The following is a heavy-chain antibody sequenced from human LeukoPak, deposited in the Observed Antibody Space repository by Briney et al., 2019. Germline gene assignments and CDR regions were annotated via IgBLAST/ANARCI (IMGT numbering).Heavy chain of an antibody. D-gene: IGHD3-10*01. CDR3: AKSRNYGSGSYLDY. CDR2: ITGDGGFT. CDR1: GFTFSSYA. V-gene: IGHV3-43*02. Sequence: GGSLRLSCAASGFTFSSYALSWVRQAPGKGLEWVSLITGDGGFTCHADSVKGRFTISRDNSKNSLYLQVNSLRTEDTSLYYCAKSRNYGSGSYLDYWGPGTLVTVSS. J-gene: IGHJ4*02.